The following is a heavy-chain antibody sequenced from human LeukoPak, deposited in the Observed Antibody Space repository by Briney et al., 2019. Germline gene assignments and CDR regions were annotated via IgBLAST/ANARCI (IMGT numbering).Heavy chain of an antibody. D-gene: IGHD6-6*01. CDR1: GYTFTGYY. CDR3: AREFRMDYSSSSLDYYYYMDV. V-gene: IGHV1-2*02. Sequence: ASVKVSCKASGYTFTGYYMHWVRQAPGQGLEWMGWINPNSGGTNYAQKFQGRVTMTRDTSISTAYMELSRLRSDDTAVYYCAREFRMDYSSSSLDYYYYMDVWGKGTTVTVSS. CDR2: INPNSGGT. J-gene: IGHJ6*03.